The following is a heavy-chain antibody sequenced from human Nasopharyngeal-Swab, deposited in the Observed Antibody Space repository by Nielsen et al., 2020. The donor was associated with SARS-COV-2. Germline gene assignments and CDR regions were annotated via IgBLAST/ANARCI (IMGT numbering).Heavy chain of an antibody. J-gene: IGHJ1*01. D-gene: IGHD6-19*01. V-gene: IGHV3-30*18. CDR1: GFTFSSYG. Sequence: GGSLRLSCAASGFTFSSYGMHWVRKAPGKGLEWVAVISYDGSNKYYADSVKGRFTISRGNSKNTLYLQMNSLRAEDTAVYYCANPSGYSSGWCYFQHWGQGTLVTVSS. CDR3: ANPSGYSSGWCYFQH. CDR2: ISYDGSNK.